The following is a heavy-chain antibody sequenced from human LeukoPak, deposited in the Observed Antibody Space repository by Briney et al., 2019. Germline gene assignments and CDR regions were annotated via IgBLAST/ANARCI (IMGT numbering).Heavy chain of an antibody. D-gene: IGHD2-2*01. V-gene: IGHV3-23*01. CDR1: GFTFSTYA. CDR2: IGASGSGT. J-gene: IGHJ5*02. Sequence: PGGSLRLSCAASGFTFSTYAMSWVRQAPGKGLEWVSAIGASGSGTFYAASVKGRFTISRDNSKNTVDLQMNSLRAEDSAVYYCAKGCSSSNCDEGRWFDPWGQGTLVTVSS. CDR3: AKGCSSSNCDEGRWFDP.